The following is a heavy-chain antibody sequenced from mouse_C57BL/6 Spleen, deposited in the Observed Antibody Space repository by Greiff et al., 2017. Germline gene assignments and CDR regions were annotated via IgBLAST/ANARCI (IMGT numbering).Heavy chain of an antibody. Sequence: QVQLQQPGAELVKPGASVKLSCKASGYTFTSYWMQWVKQRPGQGLEWIGEIDPSDSYTNYNQKFKGKATLTVDTSSSTAYMQLSSLTSEDSAVYYCATGSNYLAYWGQGTLVTVSA. CDR1: GYTFTSYW. V-gene: IGHV1-50*01. D-gene: IGHD2-5*01. CDR3: ATGSNYLAY. J-gene: IGHJ3*01. CDR2: IDPSDSYT.